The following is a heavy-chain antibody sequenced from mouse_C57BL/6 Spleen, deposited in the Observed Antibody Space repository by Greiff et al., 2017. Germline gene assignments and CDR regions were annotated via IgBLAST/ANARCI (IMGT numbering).Heavy chain of an antibody. Sequence: EVQLQQSGPELVKPGASVKISCKASGYTFTDYYMNWVKQSHGKSLAWIGDINPNNGGTSYNQKFKGKATLTVDKSSSTAYMELRSLTSEDSAVYYCARYTSLDYWGQGTTLTVSS. CDR3: ARYTSLDY. V-gene: IGHV1-26*01. J-gene: IGHJ2*01. CDR1: GYTFTDYY. CDR2: INPNNGGT.